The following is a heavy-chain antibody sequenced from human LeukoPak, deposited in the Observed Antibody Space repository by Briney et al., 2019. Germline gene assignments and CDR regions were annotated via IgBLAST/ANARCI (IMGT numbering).Heavy chain of an antibody. CDR3: ARGHSYGHLYYFDY. V-gene: IGHV3-53*01. J-gene: IGHJ4*02. CDR1: GFTVSSNY. Sequence: PGGSLRLSCAASGFTVSSNYMSWVRQVPGKGLEWVSVIYSGGSTYYADSVKGRFTISRDNSKNTLYLQMNSLRAEDTAVYYCARGHSYGHLYYFDYWGQGTPVTVSS. CDR2: IYSGGST. D-gene: IGHD5-18*01.